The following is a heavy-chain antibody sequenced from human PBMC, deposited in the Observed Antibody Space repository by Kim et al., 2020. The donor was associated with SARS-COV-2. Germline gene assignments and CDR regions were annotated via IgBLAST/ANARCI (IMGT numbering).Heavy chain of an antibody. Sequence: GDTTDYPGSVKGRFTISRDNSKNTLYLQMNNLRAEDTAVYFCAKSGQLDYWGQGTLVTVSS. V-gene: IGHV3-23*01. CDR2: GDTT. J-gene: IGHJ4*02. D-gene: IGHD5-12*01. CDR3: AKSGQLDY.